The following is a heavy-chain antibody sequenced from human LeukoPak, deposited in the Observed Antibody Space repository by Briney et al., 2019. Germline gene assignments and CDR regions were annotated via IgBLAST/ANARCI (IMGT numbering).Heavy chain of an antibody. Sequence: GGSLRLPCAASGFTFSSYAMSWVRQAPGKGLEWVSAISGSGGSTYYADSVKGRFTISRDNSKNTLYLQMNSLRAEDTAVYYCAKDQGNYYDSSGYYLPYYYYYGMDVWGQGTTVTVSS. CDR2: ISGSGGST. CDR3: AKDQGNYYDSSGYYLPYYYYYGMDV. CDR1: GFTFSSYA. D-gene: IGHD3-22*01. V-gene: IGHV3-23*01. J-gene: IGHJ6*02.